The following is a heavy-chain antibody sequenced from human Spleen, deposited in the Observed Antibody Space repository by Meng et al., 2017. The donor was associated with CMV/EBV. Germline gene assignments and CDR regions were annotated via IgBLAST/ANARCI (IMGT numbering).Heavy chain of an antibody. CDR2: INPNSGGT. D-gene: IGHD3-3*01. CDR1: GYY. Sequence: GYYMHWVRQAPRQGLEWMGWINPNSGGTNYAQKFQGRVTMTRDTSISTAYMELSRLRSDDTAVYYCARGERITIFGVVIMDDNWFDPWGQGTLVTVSS. V-gene: IGHV1-2*02. J-gene: IGHJ5*02. CDR3: ARGERITIFGVVIMDDNWFDP.